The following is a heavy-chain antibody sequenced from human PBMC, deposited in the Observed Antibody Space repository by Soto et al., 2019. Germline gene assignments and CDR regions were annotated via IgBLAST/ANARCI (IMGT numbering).Heavy chain of an antibody. Sequence: SETLSLTCAVSGDSISGNDYFWSWICQPPGKGLEWIGYIYYSGSTYYNPSLQSRITISLDTSKNHFSLKLSSVTAADTAVYFCARGAYSSSSSFFDYWGQGTLVTVS. CDR3: ARGAYSSSSSFFDY. D-gene: IGHD6-6*01. J-gene: IGHJ4*02. CDR2: IYYSGST. V-gene: IGHV4-30-4*01. CDR1: GDSISGNDYF.